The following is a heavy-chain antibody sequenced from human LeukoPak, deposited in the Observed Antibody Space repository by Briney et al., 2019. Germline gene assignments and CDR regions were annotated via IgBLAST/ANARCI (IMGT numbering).Heavy chain of an antibody. CDR1: GFTFSRFW. CDR3: ARDGTYTDYDPDFDI. V-gene: IGHV3-7*04. Sequence: GGSLRLSCAASGFTFSRFWMSWVRQAPGKGLEWVANIKQDGSEKYYVDSVKGQFTISRDNAKNSLYLQMSSLRAEDTAVFYCARDGTYTDYDPDFDIWGQGTLVTVSS. J-gene: IGHJ4*02. D-gene: IGHD5-12*01. CDR2: IKQDGSEK.